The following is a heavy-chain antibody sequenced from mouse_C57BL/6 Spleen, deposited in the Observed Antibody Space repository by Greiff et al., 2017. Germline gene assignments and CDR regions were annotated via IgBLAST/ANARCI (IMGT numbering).Heavy chain of an antibody. CDR1: GFTFSDYG. V-gene: IGHV5-17*01. CDR2: ISSGSSTI. J-gene: IGHJ2*01. Sequence: EVQLVESGGGLVKPGGSLKLSCAASGFTFSDYGMHWVRQAPEKGLEWVAYISSGSSTIYYADTVKGRFTISRDNAKNTLFLHMTSLRSEDTAMYYCARDYYGSSYGYFDYWGQGTTLTVSS. D-gene: IGHD1-1*01. CDR3: ARDYYGSSYGYFDY.